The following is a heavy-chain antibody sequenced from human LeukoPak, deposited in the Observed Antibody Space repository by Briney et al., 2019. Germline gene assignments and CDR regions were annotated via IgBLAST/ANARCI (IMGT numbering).Heavy chain of an antibody. CDR3: ARGRLAYLLDD. CDR2: VYGGVSK. Sequence: PGGSLRPSCELSGLIVSNNYMNWVRQAPGKGREWVSFVYGGVSKDYADSVKGRFTTSKNKPKNTLYLQMNSLRAEDTAVYYCARGRLAYLLDDWGQGTLVTVSS. CDR1: GLIVSNNY. V-gene: IGHV3-66*01. D-gene: IGHD2/OR15-2a*01. J-gene: IGHJ4*02.